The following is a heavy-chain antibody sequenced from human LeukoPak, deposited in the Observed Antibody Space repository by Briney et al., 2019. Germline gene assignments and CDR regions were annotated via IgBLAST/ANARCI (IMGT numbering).Heavy chain of an antibody. V-gene: IGHV3-11*01. CDR3: ARALNYYDSSGHYGDWFDP. CDR1: GFTFSDYY. CDR2: ISSSGSTI. Sequence: PGGSLRPSCAASGFTFSDYYMSWIRQAPGKGLEWVSYISSSGSTIYYADSVKGRFTISRDNAKNSLYLQMNSLRAEDTAVYYCARALNYYDSSGHYGDWFDPWGQGTLVTVSS. J-gene: IGHJ5*02. D-gene: IGHD3-22*01.